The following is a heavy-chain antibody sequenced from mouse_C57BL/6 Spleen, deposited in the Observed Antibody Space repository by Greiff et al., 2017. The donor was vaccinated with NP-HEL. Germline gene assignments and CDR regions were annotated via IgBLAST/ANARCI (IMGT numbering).Heavy chain of an antibody. CDR3: ARHEGDYGSSPRWYFDV. V-gene: IGHV1-62-2*01. CDR1: GYTFTEYT. D-gene: IGHD1-1*01. Sequence: QVHVKQSGAELVKPGASVKLSCKASGYTFTEYTIHWVKQRSGQGLEWIGWFYPGSGSIKYNEKFKDKATLTADKSSSTVYMELSRLTSEDSAVYFCARHEGDYGSSPRWYFDVWGTGTTVTVSS. J-gene: IGHJ1*03. CDR2: FYPGSGSI.